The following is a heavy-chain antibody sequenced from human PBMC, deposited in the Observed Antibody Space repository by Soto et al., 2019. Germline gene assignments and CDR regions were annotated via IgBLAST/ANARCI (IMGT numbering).Heavy chain of an antibody. CDR2: INPNSGGT. D-gene: IGHD6-13*01. CDR3: ARAVAAAGTGYYYYYGMDV. Sequence: ASVKVSCKASGSTFTGYYMPWVRQAPGQGLEWMGWINPNSGGTNYAQKFQGWVTMTRDTSISTAYMKLSSLRSSDTAVYYGARAVAAAGTGYYYYYGMDVWGRGTRV. CDR1: GSTFTGYY. V-gene: IGHV1-2*04. J-gene: IGHJ6*02.